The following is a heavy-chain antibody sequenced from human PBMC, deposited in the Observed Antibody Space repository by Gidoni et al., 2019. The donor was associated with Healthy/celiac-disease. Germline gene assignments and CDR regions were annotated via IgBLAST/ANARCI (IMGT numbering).Heavy chain of an antibody. CDR3: ARDRMTAFDY. CDR1: GFTFSSDG. CDR2: IWYDGSNK. V-gene: IGHV3-33*01. J-gene: IGHJ4*02. Sequence: QVQLVESGGGVVQPGRSLRPSCAASGFTFSSDGMHWVRQAPGKGLEWVAVIWYDGSNKYYADSVKGRFTISRDNSKNTLYLQMNSLRAEDTAVYYCARDRMTAFDYWGQGTLVTVSS.